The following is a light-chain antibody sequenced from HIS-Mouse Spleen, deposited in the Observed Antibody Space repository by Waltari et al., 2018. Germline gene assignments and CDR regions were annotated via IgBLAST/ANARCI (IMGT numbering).Light chain of an antibody. Sequence: SYELTQPPSVSVSPGKTARTTCSGDALHKKYAYWSQQTSGQAPVLVIHEDSKRPSGIPERFSGSSSGTMATLTISGAQVEDEADYYCYSTDSSGNHRVFGGGTKLTVL. J-gene: IGLJ2*01. CDR2: EDS. V-gene: IGLV3-10*01. CDR1: ALHKKY. CDR3: YSTDSSGNHRV.